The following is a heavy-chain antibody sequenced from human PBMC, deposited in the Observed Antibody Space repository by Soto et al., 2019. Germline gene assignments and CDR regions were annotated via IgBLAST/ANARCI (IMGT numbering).Heavy chain of an antibody. CDR2: ISYDGSNK. Sequence: PVGSLRLSCAASGFTFSSYAMHWVRQAPGKGLEWVAVISYDGSNKYYADSVKGRFTISRDNSKNTLYLQMNSLRAEDTAVYYCARDYCSSTSCPNWFDPWGQGTLVTVSS. D-gene: IGHD2-2*01. V-gene: IGHV3-30-3*01. CDR3: ARDYCSSTSCPNWFDP. J-gene: IGHJ5*02. CDR1: GFTFSSYA.